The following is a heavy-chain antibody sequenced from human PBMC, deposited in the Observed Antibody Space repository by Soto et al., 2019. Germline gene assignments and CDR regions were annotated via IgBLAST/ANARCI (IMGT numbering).Heavy chain of an antibody. V-gene: IGHV4-39*01. Sequence: SETLSLTCAVSGGSISSGSYYWGCLRQPPGKGLEWIGSIYYGGNTYYNPSLKSRVTVSVDTSKNQFSLNLSSVTAADTAVYYSALGRGYNWNDYYFDYWGQGTMVTVSS. D-gene: IGHD1-20*01. J-gene: IGHJ4*03. CDR2: IYYGGNT. CDR3: ALGRGYNWNDYYFDY. CDR1: GGSISSGSYY.